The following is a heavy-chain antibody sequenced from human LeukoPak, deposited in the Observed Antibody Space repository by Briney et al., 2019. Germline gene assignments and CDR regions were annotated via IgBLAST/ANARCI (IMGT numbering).Heavy chain of an antibody. CDR1: GYTFTSYA. V-gene: IGHV1-3*01. CDR3: ARGYGAIPFDYS. D-gene: IGHD4-17*01. CDR2: INAGNGNT. Sequence: ASVKVSCKASGYTFTSYAMHWVRQAPGQRLEWMGWINAGNGNTKYSQKSQGRVTITRDTSASTAYMELSSLRSEDTAVYYCARGYGAIPFDYSWGQGTLVTVSS. J-gene: IGHJ4*02.